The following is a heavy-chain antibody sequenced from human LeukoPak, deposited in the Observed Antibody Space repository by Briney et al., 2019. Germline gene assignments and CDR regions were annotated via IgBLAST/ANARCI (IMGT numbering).Heavy chain of an antibody. Sequence: SETLSLTRTVSGGSISSSSYYWGWIRQPPGKGLEWIGSIYYSGSTYYNPSLKSRVTISVDTSKNQFSLKLGSVTAADTAVYYCARHRGGHFDYWGQGTLVTVSS. CDR3: ARHRGGHFDY. D-gene: IGHD3-10*01. V-gene: IGHV4-39*01. CDR2: IYYSGST. CDR1: GGSISSSSYY. J-gene: IGHJ4*02.